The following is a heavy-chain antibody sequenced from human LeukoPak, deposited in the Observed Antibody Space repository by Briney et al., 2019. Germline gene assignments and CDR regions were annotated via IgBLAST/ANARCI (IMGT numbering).Heavy chain of an antibody. D-gene: IGHD5-18*01. CDR2: IIPIFGTA. Sequence: SVKVSCKASGGTFSSYAISWVRQAPGQGLEWMGRIIPIFGTANYAQKFQGRVTITTDESTSAAYMELSSLRSEDTAVYYCARTVTYSYGLIDAFDIWGQGTMVTVSS. V-gene: IGHV1-69*05. CDR1: GGTFSSYA. CDR3: ARTVTYSYGLIDAFDI. J-gene: IGHJ3*02.